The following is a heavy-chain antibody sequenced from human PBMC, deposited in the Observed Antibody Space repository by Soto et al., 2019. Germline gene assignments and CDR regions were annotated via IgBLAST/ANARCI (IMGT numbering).Heavy chain of an antibody. D-gene: IGHD3-3*01. CDR2: ISGSGGST. V-gene: IGHV3-23*01. CDR1: GFTFSSYA. J-gene: IGHJ4*02. CDR3: AKEEAYYEVWSCYSPDY. Sequence: EVQLLESGGGLVQPGGSLRLSCAASGFTFSSYAMSWVRQAPGKGLEWVSAISGSGGSTYYADSVKGRFTISRDNPKHTLYLQMYSLKAEDTAVYYCAKEEAYYEVWSCYSPDYWGQGTLVTVSS.